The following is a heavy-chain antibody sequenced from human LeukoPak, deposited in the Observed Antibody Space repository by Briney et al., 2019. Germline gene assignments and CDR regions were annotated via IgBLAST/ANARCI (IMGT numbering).Heavy chain of an antibody. V-gene: IGHV4-59*08. Sequence: NPSETLSLTCTVSGGSISSYYWSWIRQPPGKGLEWIGYIYYSGSTNYNPSLKSRVTISVDTSKNQFSLKLSSVTAADTAVYYCARLMVGDILTGYRTKYYFDYWGQGTLVTVSS. J-gene: IGHJ4*02. CDR2: IYYSGST. D-gene: IGHD3-9*01. CDR1: GGSISSYY. CDR3: ARLMVGDILTGYRTKYYFDY.